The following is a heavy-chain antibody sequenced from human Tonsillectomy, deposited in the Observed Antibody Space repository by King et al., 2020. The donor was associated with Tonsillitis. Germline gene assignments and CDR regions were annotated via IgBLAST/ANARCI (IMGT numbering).Heavy chain of an antibody. CDR2: ISYDGSNK. V-gene: IGHV3-30*18. J-gene: IGHJ4*02. Sequence: VQLVESGGGVVQPGRSLRLSCAASGFTFSSYGMHWVRQAPGKGLEWVAVISYDGSNKYYVDSVKGRFTISRDNSKNTLYLQMNSLRAEDTAVYYCAQAYYGSVSYYPIDYWGQGTLVTISS. D-gene: IGHD3-10*01. CDR3: AQAYYGSVSYYPIDY. CDR1: GFTFSSYG.